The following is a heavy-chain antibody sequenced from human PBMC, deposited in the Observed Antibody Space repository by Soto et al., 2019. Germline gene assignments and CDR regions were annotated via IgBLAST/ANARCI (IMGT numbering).Heavy chain of an antibody. Sequence: EVQLVESGGGLIQPGGSLRLSCAPSGIAVNNNYMSWVRQAPGKGLEWVSIIYSGGSTYYADSVKGRFTISRDNSRNTLYLQMNSLRAEDTAVYYCARGCMDAFDMWGHGTMVTVSS. D-gene: IGHD2-8*01. J-gene: IGHJ3*02. CDR1: GIAVNNNY. CDR3: ARGCMDAFDM. CDR2: IYSGGST. V-gene: IGHV3-53*01.